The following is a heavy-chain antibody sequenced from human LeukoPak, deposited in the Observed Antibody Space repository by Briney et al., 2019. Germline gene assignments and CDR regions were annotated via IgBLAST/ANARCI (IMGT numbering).Heavy chain of an antibody. J-gene: IGHJ3*02. D-gene: IGHD3-10*01. Sequence: GESLQISCKGSGYSFTSYWIGWVRQMPGKGLEWMGIIYPGDSDTRYSPSFQGRVTISADKSISTAYLQWSSLKASDTAMYYCARRVLLNPNDAFDIWGQGTMVIVSS. V-gene: IGHV5-51*01. CDR3: ARRVLLNPNDAFDI. CDR2: IYPGDSDT. CDR1: GYSFTSYW.